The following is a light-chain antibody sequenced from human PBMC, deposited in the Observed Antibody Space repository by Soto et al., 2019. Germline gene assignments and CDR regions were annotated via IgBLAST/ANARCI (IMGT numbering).Light chain of an antibody. J-gene: IGKJ1*01. V-gene: IGKV3-15*01. CDR2: GAS. Sequence: EAVLTQSPATLSVSPGEGATLSCRASQNVATNLAWYQQRPGQAPRLLIYGASKRAIGLPARFSGSGSGTEFTLTITSLRSEDFAVYYCQQYNNWPQTFGQGTKVDIK. CDR1: QNVATN. CDR3: QQYNNWPQT.